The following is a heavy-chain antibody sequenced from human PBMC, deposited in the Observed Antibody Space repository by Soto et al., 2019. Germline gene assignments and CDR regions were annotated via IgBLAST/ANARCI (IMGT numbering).Heavy chain of an antibody. J-gene: IGHJ3*02. V-gene: IGHV1-69*08. CDR3: ARDLGDGYNLDAAFDI. CDR1: GGTFSSYT. Sequence: QVQLVQSGAEVKKPGSSVKVSCKASGGTFSSYTISWVRQAPGQGLEWMGRIIPILGIANYAQKFQGRVTITADKSTSTAYMELSSLRSEDTAVYYCARDLGDGYNLDAAFDIWGQGTMVTVSS. CDR2: IIPILGIA. D-gene: IGHD5-12*01.